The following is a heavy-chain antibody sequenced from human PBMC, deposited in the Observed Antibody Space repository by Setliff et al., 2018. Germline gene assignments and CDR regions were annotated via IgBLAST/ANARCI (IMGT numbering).Heavy chain of an antibody. V-gene: IGHV4-34*01. D-gene: IGHD6-19*01. CDR1: GGSFSGYY. J-gene: IGHJ4*02. CDR2: IGHTGSI. Sequence: SETLSLTCAVYGGSFSGYYWSWIRQPPGKRLEWIGNIGHTGSINYNPSLKSRLTISRDTSKNQVSLKLNSVTATDTAVYYCARGEGIVASSGWYPTSFDYWGQGTLVTVSS. CDR3: ARGEGIVASSGWYPTSFDY.